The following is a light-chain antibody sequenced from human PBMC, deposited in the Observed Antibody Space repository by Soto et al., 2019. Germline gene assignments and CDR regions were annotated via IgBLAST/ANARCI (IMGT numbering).Light chain of an antibody. Sequence: EIVMTQSPATLSVSPGERATLSCRASQSVSSYLAWYQQKPGQAPRLLIYGASSRATGIPDRFSGSGSGTDFTLTISRLEPEDFAVYYCQQYGSSLVAFGQGTKVDIK. V-gene: IGKV3-20*01. CDR2: GAS. CDR3: QQYGSSLVA. CDR1: QSVSSY. J-gene: IGKJ1*01.